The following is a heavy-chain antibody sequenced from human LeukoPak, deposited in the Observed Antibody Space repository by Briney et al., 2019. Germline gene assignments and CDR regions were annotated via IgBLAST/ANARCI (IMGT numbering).Heavy chain of an antibody. J-gene: IGHJ4*02. CDR3: ARSYSGYDSGPGGFDY. D-gene: IGHD5-12*01. Sequence: SETLSLTCAVSGGSIGSGGYSWSWIRQPPGKGLEWIGYIYHSGSTYYNPSLKSRVTISVDRSKNQFSLKLSSVTAADTAVYYCARSYSGYDSGPGGFDYWGQGTLVTVSS. CDR1: GGSIGSGGYS. CDR2: IYHSGST. V-gene: IGHV4-30-2*01.